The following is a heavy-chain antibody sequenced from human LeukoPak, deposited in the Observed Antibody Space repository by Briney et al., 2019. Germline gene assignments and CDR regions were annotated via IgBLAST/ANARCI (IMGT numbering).Heavy chain of an antibody. CDR2: INQDGRDT. Sequence: PGGSLRLSCAASGFTFTRYWMSWVRQAPGKGLEWVDNINQDGRDTYYVDSVRGRFTVSRDNAKNSVYLQVDSLRAEDTAVYYCARVDGRGATDDAFDIWGQGTTATVSS. V-gene: IGHV3-7*01. J-gene: IGHJ3*02. CDR3: ARVDGRGATDDAFDI. D-gene: IGHD5-12*01. CDR1: GFTFTRYW.